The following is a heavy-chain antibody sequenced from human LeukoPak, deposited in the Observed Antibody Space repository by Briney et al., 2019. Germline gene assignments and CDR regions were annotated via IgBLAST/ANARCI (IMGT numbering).Heavy chain of an antibody. CDR1: GFTFNNYN. CDR3: ARDPYSGNYGNYYYYYMDV. Sequence: GGTLRLSCAASGFTFNNYNMNWVRQAPGKALEWVSSITSSGIYIFYADPVKGRFTISRDNAKNSLYLQMNSLGPEDTAVYYCARDPYSGNYGNYYYYYMDVWGKGTTVTISS. V-gene: IGHV3-21*01. CDR2: ITSSGIYI. D-gene: IGHD1-26*01. J-gene: IGHJ6*03.